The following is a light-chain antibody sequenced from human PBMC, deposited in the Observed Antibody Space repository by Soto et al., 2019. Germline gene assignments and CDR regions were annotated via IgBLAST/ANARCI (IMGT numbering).Light chain of an antibody. CDR3: QQYGSSPRT. V-gene: IGKV3-20*01. J-gene: IGKJ1*01. CDR1: QSVSSSY. Sequence: PVERVTLSCRASQSVSSSYLTWYQQKPGQAPRLLIYGASSRATGIPDRFSGSGSGTDFTLTISRLETEDFAVYYCQQYGSSPRTFGQGTKVDIK. CDR2: GAS.